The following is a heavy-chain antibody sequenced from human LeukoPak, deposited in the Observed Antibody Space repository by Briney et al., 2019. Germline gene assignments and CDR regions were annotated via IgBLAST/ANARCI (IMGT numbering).Heavy chain of an antibody. CDR2: INPSGGST. CDR1: GYTFTSYY. V-gene: IGHV1-46*01. J-gene: IGHJ4*02. Sequence: ASVKVSCKASGYTFTSYYMHWVRQAPGQGLEWMGIINPSGGSTSYAQKFQGRVTMTRDMSTSTVYMELSSLRSEDTAVYYCAIIVVVPAAMTGRGSWGEDYWGQGTLVTVSS. D-gene: IGHD2-2*01. CDR3: AIIVVVPAAMTGRGSWGEDY.